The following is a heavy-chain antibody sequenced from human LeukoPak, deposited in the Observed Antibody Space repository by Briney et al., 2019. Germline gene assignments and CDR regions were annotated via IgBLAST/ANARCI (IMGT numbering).Heavy chain of an antibody. V-gene: IGHV3-30*02. CDR1: GFTFSSYG. CDR3: AKEKDYGSWSFLFDY. D-gene: IGHD3-10*01. J-gene: IGHJ4*02. Sequence: GGSLRLSCAASGFTFSSYGMHWVRQAPGKGLEWVAFLRYDGSNKYYADSVKGRFTISRDNSKNTLYLQMNSLRAEDTAVYYCAKEKDYGSWSFLFDYWGQGTLVTVSS. CDR2: LRYDGSNK.